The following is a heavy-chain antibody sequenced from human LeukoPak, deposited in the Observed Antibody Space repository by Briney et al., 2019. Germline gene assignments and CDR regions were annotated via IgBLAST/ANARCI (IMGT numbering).Heavy chain of an antibody. J-gene: IGHJ4*02. D-gene: IGHD3-22*01. CDR3: VTVKFEGSDYYPHGSSFDY. CDR1: GFTFSSYA. V-gene: IGHV3-23*01. Sequence: GGSLRLSCAASGFTFSSYAMTWVRQAPGKGLEWVSTITAGGDYTYYADSVKGRFTISRDNSKNTLYLQMNSLRDEDTAVYYCVTVKFEGSDYYPHGSSFDYWGQGSLVTVSS. CDR2: ITAGGDYT.